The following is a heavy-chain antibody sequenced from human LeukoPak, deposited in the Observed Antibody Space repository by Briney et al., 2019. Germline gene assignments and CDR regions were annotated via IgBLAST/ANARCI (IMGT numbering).Heavy chain of an antibody. CDR1: GFTFSIYI. Sequence: PGGSLKLSCATSGFTFSIYIMNWVRRAPGKGLEWVSSISSSNNYIYYADSVKGRFTISRDNAKNSLYLQMNSLRAEDTAVYYCARDLEYGSSSGLGIWGQGTLVTVSS. CDR2: ISSSNNYI. J-gene: IGHJ4*02. V-gene: IGHV3-21*01. D-gene: IGHD6-6*01. CDR3: ARDLEYGSSSGLGI.